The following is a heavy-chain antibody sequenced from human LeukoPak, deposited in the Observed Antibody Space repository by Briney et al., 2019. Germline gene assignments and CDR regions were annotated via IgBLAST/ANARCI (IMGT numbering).Heavy chain of an antibody. CDR1: GYTLTELS. CDR3: AGHSDLGSGSHYPYYYLMDV. V-gene: IGHV1-24*01. CDR2: FATEDSET. J-gene: IGHJ6*02. Sequence: ASVKVSCKVSGYTLTELSMHWVRQAPGKGLEWMGGFATEDSETIYAQKFQGRVAMIGDTSTSTVYMQMSSLRIDDTAVYYCAGHSDLGSGSHYPYYYLMDVWGQGTTVTVSS. D-gene: IGHD3-10*01.